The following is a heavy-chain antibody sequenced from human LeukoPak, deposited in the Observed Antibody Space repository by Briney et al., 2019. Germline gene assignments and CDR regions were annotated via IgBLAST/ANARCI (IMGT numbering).Heavy chain of an antibody. Sequence: PGGSLRLSCAASGFTLSSYWMNWVRQAPGKGLEWVSYISSSGSTIYYADSVKGRFTISRDNAKNSLYLQMNSLRAEDTAVYYCASRRDGYNGLDYWGQGTLVTVSS. CDR3: ASRRDGYNGLDY. J-gene: IGHJ4*02. D-gene: IGHD5-24*01. CDR2: ISSSGSTI. V-gene: IGHV3-48*04. CDR1: GFTLSSYW.